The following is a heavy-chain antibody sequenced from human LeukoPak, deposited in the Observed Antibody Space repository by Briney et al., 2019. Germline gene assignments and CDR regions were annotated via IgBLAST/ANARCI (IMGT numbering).Heavy chain of an antibody. CDR3: ARDSYGHYYYYMDV. CDR2: IYYSGST. V-gene: IGHV4-59*01. J-gene: IGHJ6*03. Sequence: SETLSLTCTVSGGSISSYYWSWIRQPPGKGLEWIGYIYYSGSTNYNPSLKSRVTISVDTSKSQFSLKLSSVTAADTAVYYCARDSYGHYYYYMDVWGKGTTVTVSS. D-gene: IGHD3-10*01. CDR1: GGSISSYY.